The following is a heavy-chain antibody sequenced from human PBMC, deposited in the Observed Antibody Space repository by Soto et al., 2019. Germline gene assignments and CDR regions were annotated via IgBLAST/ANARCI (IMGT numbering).Heavy chain of an antibody. V-gene: IGHV3-23*01. CDR2: ISGSGGST. D-gene: IGHD5-18*01. CDR3: AKGGRDSYGFGAFDI. CDR1: GFTFSSYA. Sequence: GGSLRLSCAASGFTFSSYAMHWVRQAPGKGLEWVSAISGSGGSTYYADSVKGRFTISRDNSKNTLYLQMNSLRAEDTAVYYCAKGGRDSYGFGAFDIWGQGTMVTVSS. J-gene: IGHJ3*02.